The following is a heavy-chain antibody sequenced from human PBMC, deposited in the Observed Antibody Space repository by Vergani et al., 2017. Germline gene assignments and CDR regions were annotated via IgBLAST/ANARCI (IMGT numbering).Heavy chain of an antibody. D-gene: IGHD6-13*01. CDR2: ISYDGSNK. CDR3: ARFPGSRTFDY. J-gene: IGHJ4*02. V-gene: IGHV3-30-3*01. Sequence: QVQLVESGGGVVQPGRSLRLSCAASGFTFSSYAMHWVRQAPGKGLEWVAVISYDGSNKYYADSVKGRFTISRDKSKNTLYLQMNSLRAEDTAVYYCARFPGSRTFDYWGQGTLVTVSS. CDR1: GFTFSSYA.